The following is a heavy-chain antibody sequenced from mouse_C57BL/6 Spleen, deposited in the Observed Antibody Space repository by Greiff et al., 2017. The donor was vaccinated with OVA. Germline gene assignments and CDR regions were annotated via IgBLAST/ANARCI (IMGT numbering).Heavy chain of an antibody. CDR2: ISSGGSYT. Sequence: EVKLMESGGDLVKPGGSLKLSCAASGFTFSSYGMSWVRQTPDKRLEWVATISSGGSYTYYPDSVKGRFTISRDNAKNTLYLQMSSLKSEDTAMYYCARGGMEDYWGQGTSVTVSS. J-gene: IGHJ4*01. D-gene: IGHD2-10*02. CDR1: GFTFSSYG. CDR3: ARGGMEDY. V-gene: IGHV5-6*01.